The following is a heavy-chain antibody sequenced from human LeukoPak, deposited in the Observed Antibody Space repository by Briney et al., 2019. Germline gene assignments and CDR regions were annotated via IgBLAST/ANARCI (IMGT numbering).Heavy chain of an antibody. CDR2: MNPNNGDT. Sequence: GASVKVSCKASGYTFTSYDINWVRQATGQGLEWMGWMNPNNGDTDYAQNFQGRVTMTRDTSMSTAYMELSSLRSEDTALYYCARGRIRYDDYSSGWFVFCEFWGQGSLVTVSS. V-gene: IGHV1-8*01. J-gene: IGHJ4*02. CDR3: ARGRIRYDDYSSGWFVFCEF. CDR1: GYTFTSYD. D-gene: IGHD6-19*01.